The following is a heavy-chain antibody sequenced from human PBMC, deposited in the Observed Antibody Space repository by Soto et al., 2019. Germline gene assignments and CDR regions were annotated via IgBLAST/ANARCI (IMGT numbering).Heavy chain of an antibody. D-gene: IGHD3-22*01. CDR3: ASYTYYDSSGYSVYAFDI. CDR2: ISGSTSTT. V-gene: IGHV3-48*01. CDR1: GFTFSNSK. Sequence: EVQLVESGGGLVQPGGSLRLSCVASGFTFSNSKMTWVRQAPGKGLEWLSFISGSTSTTFYADSVKGRFTISRDNAKKSLYLQMNSLRAEDTAVYYGASYTYYDSSGYSVYAFDIWGQGTVVTVSS. J-gene: IGHJ3*02.